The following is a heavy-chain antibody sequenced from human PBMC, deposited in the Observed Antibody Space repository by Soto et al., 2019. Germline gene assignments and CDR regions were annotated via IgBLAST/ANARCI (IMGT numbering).Heavy chain of an antibody. Sequence: GASVKVSCKASGYTFTSYGISWVRQAPGQGLEWMGWISAYNGNTNYAQKLQGRVTMTTDTSTSTAYMELRSLRSDDTAVYYCAARVGYDSSGYVFDYWGQGTLVTVSS. V-gene: IGHV1-18*01. CDR1: GYTFTSYG. D-gene: IGHD3-22*01. J-gene: IGHJ4*02. CDR2: ISAYNGNT. CDR3: AARVGYDSSGYVFDY.